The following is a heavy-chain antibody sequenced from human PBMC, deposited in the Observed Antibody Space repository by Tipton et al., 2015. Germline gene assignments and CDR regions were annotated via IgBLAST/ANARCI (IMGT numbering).Heavy chain of an antibody. D-gene: IGHD5-24*01. J-gene: IGHJ6*02. CDR1: GGSFSDYY. V-gene: IGHV4-59*01. Sequence: LRLSCTVSGGSFSDYYWSWIRQSPGEGLEWIGYIYYSGSTNYNPSLRSRVAMSMDTSKNQFSLKLSSVTAADTAVYYCARDLEHGMDVWGQGTTVTVS. CDR3: ARDLEHGMDV. CDR2: IYYSGST.